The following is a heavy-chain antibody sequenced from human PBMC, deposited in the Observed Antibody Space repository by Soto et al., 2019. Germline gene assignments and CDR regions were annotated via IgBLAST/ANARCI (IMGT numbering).Heavy chain of an antibody. J-gene: IGHJ4*02. CDR3: ARGRRFGDHVSGIDY. CDR2: IYYSGST. CDR1: GGSISSGDYY. Sequence: QVQLQESGPGLVKPSQTLSVICTVSGGSISSGDYYWSWIRQHPGKGLEWIGYIYYSGSTYYNPSLRSRVTISVDTSKNPFSLKLSSVTAADTAVYYCARGRRFGDHVSGIDYWGQGTLVTVSS. D-gene: IGHD3-10*01. V-gene: IGHV4-31*03.